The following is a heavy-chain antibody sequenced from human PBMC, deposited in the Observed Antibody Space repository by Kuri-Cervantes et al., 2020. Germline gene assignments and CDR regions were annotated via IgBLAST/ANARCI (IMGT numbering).Heavy chain of an antibody. J-gene: IGHJ6*04. D-gene: IGHD1-26*01. V-gene: IGHV3-23*01. CDR1: GFTLNINW. CDR2: ISGSDDST. Sequence: GGSLRLSCATSGFTLNINWMHWVRQAPGKGLEWVSTISGSDDSTYYSDSVKGRFTISRGNSKNTLYLQMNSLRAEDTAVYYCAKDRYSGGLDVWGKGTTVTVSS. CDR3: AKDRYSGGLDV.